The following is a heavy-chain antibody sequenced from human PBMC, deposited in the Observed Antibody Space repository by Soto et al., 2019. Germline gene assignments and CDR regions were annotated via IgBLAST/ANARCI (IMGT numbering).Heavy chain of an antibody. Sequence: GGSLRLSCAASGFTFNNYAMHWVRQAPGKGLEWVAVISYDGSDKYNANSVKGRFTISRDNSKNTLYLQMNSLRAEDTAVYYCARDTGPNGYNYYYFGMDAWGQGTTVTVS. D-gene: IGHD5-18*01. CDR3: ARDTGPNGYNYYYFGMDA. V-gene: IGHV3-30-3*01. CDR1: GFTFNNYA. CDR2: ISYDGSDK. J-gene: IGHJ6*02.